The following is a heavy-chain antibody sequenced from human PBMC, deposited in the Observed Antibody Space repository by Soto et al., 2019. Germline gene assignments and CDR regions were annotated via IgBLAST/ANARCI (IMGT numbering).Heavy chain of an antibody. J-gene: IGHJ4*02. Sequence: ASVKVSCKASGYTFSGFYMHWVRQAPGQGLEWMGWVNPNSGGTKSAEKFQGRVTMTRDTSISTAYMELSRLTSDDTAVYYCASAAVTGTAGLDFWGQGTQVTVS. CDR1: GYTFSGFY. CDR3: ASAAVTGTAGLDF. CDR2: VNPNSGGT. V-gene: IGHV1-2*02. D-gene: IGHD6-19*01.